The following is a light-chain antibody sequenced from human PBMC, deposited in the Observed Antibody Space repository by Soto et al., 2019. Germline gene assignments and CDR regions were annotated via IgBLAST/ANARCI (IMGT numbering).Light chain of an antibody. CDR1: QDIGSS. J-gene: IGKJ1*01. Sequence: DIQMTQSPSSLSASVGDRVTITCRASQDIGSSLAWYQQKPGKVPKLLIHTAIILQSGVPSRFSGSASGTDFTLTISSLQPEDVATYFCQKYNSGPCTFGQGTKVEIK. V-gene: IGKV1-27*01. CDR3: QKYNSGPCT. CDR2: TAI.